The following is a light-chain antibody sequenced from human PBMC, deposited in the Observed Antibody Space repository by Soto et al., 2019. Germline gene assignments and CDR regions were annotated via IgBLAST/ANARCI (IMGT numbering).Light chain of an antibody. V-gene: IGKV1-5*01. CDR1: QGISSS. CDR2: DAF. Sequence: DIQMPQSPSTLSASVGDSVTIACRASQGISSSLAWYQQKPGIAPKLLISDAFSLDSGVPSRFSCSGSGTAFTLTIGSLQPYDFATYYWQHYYTYSSFGQGTKVEIK. J-gene: IGKJ1*01. CDR3: QHYYTYSS.